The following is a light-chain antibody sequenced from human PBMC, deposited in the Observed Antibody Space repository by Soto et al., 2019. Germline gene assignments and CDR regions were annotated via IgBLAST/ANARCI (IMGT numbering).Light chain of an antibody. Sequence: VLTQTPLSSPVTLGQPASISCRSSQSLVYSDGNTYLSWLQQRPGQPPRLLIYQVSNRFSGVRDRFSGSGAGTDFTLKISRVEAEDVGVYSCIQFSHFPRTFGQGTKVELK. J-gene: IGKJ1*01. CDR3: IQFSHFPRT. CDR2: QVS. V-gene: IGKV2-24*01. CDR1: QSLVYSDGNTY.